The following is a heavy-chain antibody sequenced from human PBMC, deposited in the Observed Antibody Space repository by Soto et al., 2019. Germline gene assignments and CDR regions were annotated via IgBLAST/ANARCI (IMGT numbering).Heavy chain of an antibody. V-gene: IGHV4-59*01. Sequence: SSETLSLTCTVSGGSISSYFWSWMRQPPWKGLEWIGHMYHGGRTNYSPSLKSRVTMSLDSSKNQFSLNLSSVTAADTAVYFCARDPGYCTNGVCPIFDFWGQGVLVTVSS. CDR3: ARDPGYCTNGVCPIFDF. D-gene: IGHD2-8*01. CDR2: MYHGGRT. CDR1: GGSISSYF. J-gene: IGHJ4*02.